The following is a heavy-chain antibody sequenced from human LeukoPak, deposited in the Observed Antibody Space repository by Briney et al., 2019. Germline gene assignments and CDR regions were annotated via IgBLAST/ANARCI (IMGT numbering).Heavy chain of an antibody. CDR2: IYYSGST. V-gene: IGHV4-59*01. J-gene: IGHJ6*03. CDR3: ARGLKDMYYYYYYMDV. CDR1: GGSISSYY. Sequence: SETLSLTCTVSGGSISSYYWSWIRQPPGKGLEWIGYIYYSGSTNYNPSLKSRVTISVDTSKNQFSLKLSSVTAADTAVYYCARGLKDMYYYYYYMDVWGKGTTVTVSS.